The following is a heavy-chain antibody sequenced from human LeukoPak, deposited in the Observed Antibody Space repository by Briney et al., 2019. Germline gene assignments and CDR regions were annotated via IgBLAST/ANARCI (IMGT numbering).Heavy chain of an antibody. CDR2: MNPNSGNT. V-gene: IGHV1-8*03. D-gene: IGHD5-24*01. CDR3: ARGRWLQFIDNAFDI. CDR1: GYTFTSYD. J-gene: IGHJ3*02. Sequence: ASVKVSCKASGYTFTSYDINWVRQATGQGLEWMGWMNPNSGNTGYAQKFQGRVTITRNTSISTAYMELSSLRSEDTAVYYCARGRWLQFIDNAFDIWGQGTMVTVSS.